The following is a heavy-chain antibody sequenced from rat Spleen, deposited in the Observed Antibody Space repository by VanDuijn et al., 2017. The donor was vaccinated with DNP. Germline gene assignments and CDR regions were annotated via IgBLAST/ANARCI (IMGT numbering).Heavy chain of an antibody. Sequence: EVQVLESGGGLVQPGNSLKLSCVTSGFTFSSAWMYWYRQFPEKRLEWVARIKPKANNYATDYTESVKGRFTISRDDTKNSIYLQMNNLKEEDTAIYYCAWPSTWGQGVMVTVSS. J-gene: IGHJ2*01. CDR3: AWPST. D-gene: IGHD1-10*01. CDR1: GFTFSSAW. V-gene: IGHV6-6*01. CDR2: IKPKANNYAT.